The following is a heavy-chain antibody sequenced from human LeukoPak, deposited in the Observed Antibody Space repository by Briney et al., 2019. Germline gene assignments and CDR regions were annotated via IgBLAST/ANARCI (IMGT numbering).Heavy chain of an antibody. CDR1: GGSISSSNW. CDR3: AKSNGYGLVDI. V-gene: IGHV4-4*02. CDR2: IYHSGST. J-gene: IGHJ3*02. Sequence: SGTLSLTCAVSGGSISSSNWWSWVRQPPGKGLEWIGEIYHSGSTNYNPSLKSRVTISVDTSRNQFSLKLNSVTAADTAVYYCAKSNGYGLVDIWGQGTMVTVSS. D-gene: IGHD3-10*01.